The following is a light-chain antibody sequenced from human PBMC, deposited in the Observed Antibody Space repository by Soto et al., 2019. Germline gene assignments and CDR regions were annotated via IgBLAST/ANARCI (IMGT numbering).Light chain of an antibody. CDR1: QYITIY. CDR2: GAS. CDR3: QLHGTSPIT. J-gene: IGKJ5*01. Sequence: VLTEYTAALSLSPGERATLSCRASQYITIYLAWYQQKPGQTPRLLVYGASSRATGIPDRFSGSGSGTDFTLTICRLGPEDFAVYCCQLHGTSPITSGHGTRLEIK. V-gene: IGKV3-20*01.